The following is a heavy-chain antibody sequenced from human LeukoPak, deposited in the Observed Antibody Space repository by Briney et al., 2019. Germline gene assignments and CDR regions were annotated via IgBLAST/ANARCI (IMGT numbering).Heavy chain of an antibody. CDR1: GFTFSDFP. CDR3: ARDRHKYNYDSGGYPPY. Sequence: GGSLRLSCAASGFTFSDFPMIWVRQAPGKGLEWVSTIFPSSVEIHYADSVKGRFTISRDNAKNSLYLQMNTLRAEDTAVYYCARDRHKYNYDSGGYPPYWGQGTLVTVSS. J-gene: IGHJ4*02. D-gene: IGHD3-22*01. CDR2: IFPSSVEI. V-gene: IGHV3-21*01.